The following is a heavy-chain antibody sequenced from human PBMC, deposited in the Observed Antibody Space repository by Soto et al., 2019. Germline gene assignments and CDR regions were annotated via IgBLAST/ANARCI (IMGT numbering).Heavy chain of an antibody. CDR1: GYTFTNFG. CDR2: ISAYNGNT. CDR3: ARGGTPIDY. J-gene: IGHJ4*02. D-gene: IGHD3-16*01. Sequence: QVQLVQSGAEVKKPGASVKVSCKTSGYTFTNFGLSWVRQAPGQGLEWMGWISAYNGNTNYAQNLQGRVTMTTDTSTSTGYMERRSLRADDTAVYYGARGGTPIDYWGQGTLVTVSS. V-gene: IGHV1-18*01.